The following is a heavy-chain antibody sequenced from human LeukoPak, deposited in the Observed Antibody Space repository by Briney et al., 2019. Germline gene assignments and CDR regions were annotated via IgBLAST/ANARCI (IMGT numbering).Heavy chain of an antibody. V-gene: IGHV4-39*07. CDR3: ARGTVGATTTWFDP. CDR2: IYYSGST. CDR1: GGSISSSSYY. Sequence: SETLSLTCTVSGGSISSSSYYWDWIRQPPGKGLEWIGSIYYSGSTYYNPSLKSRVTISVDTSKNQFSLKLSSVTAADTAVYYCARGTVGATTTWFDPWGQGTLVTVSS. D-gene: IGHD1-26*01. J-gene: IGHJ5*02.